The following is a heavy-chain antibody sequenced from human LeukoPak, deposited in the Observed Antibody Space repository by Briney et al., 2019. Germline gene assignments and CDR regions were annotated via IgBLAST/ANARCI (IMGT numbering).Heavy chain of an antibody. J-gene: IGHJ4*02. CDR1: GFTVSSNF. D-gene: IGHD1-26*01. CDR3: ARGAVNSAFLDY. V-gene: IGHV3-53*01. Sequence: PGGSLRLSCAASGFTVSSNFMGWVRQAPGKGLEWVSVIYSGGTTYYADSVKGRFTISRDNSKNTLYLQMNSLRAEDTAVYYCARGAVNSAFLDYWGQGTLVTVSS. CDR2: IYSGGTT.